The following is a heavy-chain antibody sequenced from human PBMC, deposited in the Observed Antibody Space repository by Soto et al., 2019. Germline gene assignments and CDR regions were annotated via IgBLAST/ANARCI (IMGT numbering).Heavy chain of an antibody. CDR2: IYHSGST. J-gene: IGHJ1*01. V-gene: IGHV4-38-2*01. Sequence: PSEPLSLTCAVSGYSISSGYCWAWLRQPPGKGLEWIGTIYHSGSTFHNPFLKRRVTISVDTSKNQFSLRLSSETAADTAVYYCAVGYCGSASCSREYFQHWGQGTLVTVSS. CDR3: AVGYCGSASCSREYFQH. CDR1: GYSISSGYC. D-gene: IGHD2-2*01.